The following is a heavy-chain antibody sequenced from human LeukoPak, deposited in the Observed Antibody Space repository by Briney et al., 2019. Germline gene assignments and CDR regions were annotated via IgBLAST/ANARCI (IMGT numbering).Heavy chain of an antibody. CDR3: ARDRTYYYYMDV. J-gene: IGHJ6*03. CDR2: IYYSGST. V-gene: IGHV4-39*07. Sequence: SETLSLTCTVSGGSISSSSYYWGWIRQPPGKGLEWIGSIYYSGSTYYNPSLKSRVTMSVDTSKNQFSLKLSSVTAADTAVYYCARDRTYYYYMDVWGKGTTVTISS. CDR1: GGSISSSSYY.